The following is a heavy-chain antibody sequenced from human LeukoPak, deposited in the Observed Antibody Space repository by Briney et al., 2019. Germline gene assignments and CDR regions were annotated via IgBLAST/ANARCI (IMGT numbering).Heavy chain of an antibody. Sequence: SEALSLTCTVSGGSISTSNYYWGWIRQPPGKGLEWIGTISSSGTPHHHSSLNSRLTISLDTSKNQFSLQLNSVTVVDTAVYYCVRPRDYGFDNWGQGTLVTVSS. V-gene: IGHV4-39*01. CDR1: GGSISTSNYY. CDR2: ISSSGTP. D-gene: IGHD4-17*01. CDR3: VRPRDYGFDN. J-gene: IGHJ4*02.